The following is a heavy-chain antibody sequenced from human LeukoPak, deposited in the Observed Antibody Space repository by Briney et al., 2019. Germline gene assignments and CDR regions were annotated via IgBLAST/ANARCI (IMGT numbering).Heavy chain of an antibody. V-gene: IGHV4-34*01. CDR3: ARGIGKDWFDP. J-gene: IGHJ5*02. Sequence: SETLSLTCAVYGGSFSGYYWSWIRQPPVKGLEWIGEINHSGSTNYNPSLKSRVTISVDTSKNRFSLKLSSVTAADTAVYYCARGIGKDWFDPWGQGTLVTVSS. CDR2: INHSGST. CDR1: GGSFSGYY.